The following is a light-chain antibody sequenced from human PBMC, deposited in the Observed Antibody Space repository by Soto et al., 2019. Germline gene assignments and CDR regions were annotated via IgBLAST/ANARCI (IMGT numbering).Light chain of an antibody. CDR1: QSVSSN. Sequence: EIVMTQSPATLSVSPGERATLSCRSSQSVSSNLAWYQQKPGQAPRLLLYAASTRATGISAGFSGSWSATEFTLSISSLQSEDSGIYDCHQYSIWPCTFGPGSKVEIK. V-gene: IGKV3-15*01. J-gene: IGKJ3*01. CDR3: HQYSIWPCT. CDR2: AAS.